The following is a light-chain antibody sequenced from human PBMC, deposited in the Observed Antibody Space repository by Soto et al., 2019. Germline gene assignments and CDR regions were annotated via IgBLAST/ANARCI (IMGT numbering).Light chain of an antibody. CDR1: QSLTSSH. J-gene: IGKJ1*01. Sequence: EIVLTQSPGTLSLSPGERATLSCRASQSLTSSHLAWYQQKPGQAPRLLMFGASSRATGIPDRFSGSGSGTDFTLTISSLETEDFAVYYCQQYSTSRGTFGQGTKVEVK. V-gene: IGKV3-20*01. CDR2: GAS. CDR3: QQYSTSRGT.